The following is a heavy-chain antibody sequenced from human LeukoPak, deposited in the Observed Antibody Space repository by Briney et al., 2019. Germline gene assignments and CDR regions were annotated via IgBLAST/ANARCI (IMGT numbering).Heavy chain of an antibody. Sequence: PGGSLRLSCAASGFTFSSYSMNWVRQAPGKGLEWVSSISSSSSYIYYADSVKGRFTISRDNAKNSLYLQMKSLRAEDTAVYYCARISVPYGMDVWGQGTTVTVSS. CDR3: ARISVPYGMDV. J-gene: IGHJ6*02. V-gene: IGHV3-21*01. CDR2: ISSSSSYI. CDR1: GFTFSSYS.